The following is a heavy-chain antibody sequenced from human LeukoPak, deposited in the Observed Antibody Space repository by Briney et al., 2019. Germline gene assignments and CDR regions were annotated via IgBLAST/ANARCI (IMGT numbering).Heavy chain of an antibody. CDR3: ARDPHSVAGKVY. Sequence: GGSLRLSCAASGFTVSSNYMSWVRQARGKGLEWVSVIYSGGSTYYADSVKGRFTISRDNSKNTLYLQMNSLRAEDTAVYYCARDPHSVAGKVYWGQGTLVTVSS. CDR1: GFTVSSNY. D-gene: IGHD6-19*01. J-gene: IGHJ4*02. V-gene: IGHV3-66*01. CDR2: IYSGGST.